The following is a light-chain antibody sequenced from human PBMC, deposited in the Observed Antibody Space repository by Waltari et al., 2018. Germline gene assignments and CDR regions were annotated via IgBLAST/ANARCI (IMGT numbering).Light chain of an antibody. CDR3: QQYDGSVRT. CDR2: STA. J-gene: IGKJ4*01. V-gene: IGKV3-20*01. CDR1: HRGSSSS. Sequence: AGHRGSSSSLDWYQQKPGQAPKLVIYSTANMATGFPDRFSGSGSGTDFTLTISRLEPEDFAMYYCQQYDGSVRTFGGGTKVEL.